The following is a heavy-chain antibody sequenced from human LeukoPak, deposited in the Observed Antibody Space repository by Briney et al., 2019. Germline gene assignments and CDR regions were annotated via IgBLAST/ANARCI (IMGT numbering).Heavy chain of an antibody. CDR3: ARDFPPLVYFDWLGEGSHYYYGMDV. Sequence: GGSLRLSCAASGFTFSDYYMSWTRQAPGKGLEWVSYISSSGSTIYYADSVKGRFTISRDNAKNSLYLQMNSLRAEDTAVYYCARDFPPLVYFDWLGEGSHYYYGMDVWGQGTTVTVSS. CDR1: GFTFSDYY. CDR2: ISSSGSTI. J-gene: IGHJ6*02. V-gene: IGHV3-11*01. D-gene: IGHD3-9*01.